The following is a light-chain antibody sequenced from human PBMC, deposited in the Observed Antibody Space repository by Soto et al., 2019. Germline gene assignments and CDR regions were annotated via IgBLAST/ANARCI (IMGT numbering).Light chain of an antibody. V-gene: IGKV1-17*01. CDR2: GTS. CDR3: LQHDTYPRT. CDR1: QGIRNN. Sequence: DIQMTQSPSSLFASVVDRVTITFRASQGIRNNLGWYQQKPGKAPKRLIYGTSNLQYGAPSRFSGSGPGTEFTLTITSLQPEDFATYYCLQHDTYPRTFGQGTKVDIK. J-gene: IGKJ1*01.